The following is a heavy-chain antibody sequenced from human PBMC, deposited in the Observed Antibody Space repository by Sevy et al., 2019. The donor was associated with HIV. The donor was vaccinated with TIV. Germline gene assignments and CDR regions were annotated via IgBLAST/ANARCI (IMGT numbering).Heavy chain of an antibody. J-gene: IGHJ6*02. D-gene: IGHD4-4*01. CDR3: TSEDTVTALNYYYYYGMNV. CDR1: GFTFSGSA. CDR2: IRSKANSYAP. Sequence: GGSLRLSCAASGFTFSGSAMHWVRQASGKGLEWVGRIRSKANSYAPAYAPPGKGRFTISIDDSKNTAYLQMNSLKTEDTAVYYCTSEDTVTALNYYYYYGMNVWGQGTTVTVSS. V-gene: IGHV3-73*01.